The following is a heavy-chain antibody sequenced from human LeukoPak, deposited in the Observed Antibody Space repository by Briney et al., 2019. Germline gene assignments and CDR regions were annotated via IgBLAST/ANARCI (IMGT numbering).Heavy chain of an antibody. CDR2: ISSSGGST. CDR1: GFTFSSYA. J-gene: IGHJ6*03. D-gene: IGHD3-22*01. CDR3: ATVIGYSYYYMDV. Sequence: GGSLRLSCAAFGFTFSSYAMSWVRQAPGKGLEWVSGISSSGGSTYYADSVKGRFTISRDKSKNTLYLQMNSLRAEDTAVYYCATVIGYSYYYMDVWGKGTTVTVSS. V-gene: IGHV3-23*01.